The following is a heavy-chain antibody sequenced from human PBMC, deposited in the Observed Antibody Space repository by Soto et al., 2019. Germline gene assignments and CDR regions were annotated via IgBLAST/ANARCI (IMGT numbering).Heavy chain of an antibody. Sequence: EVQLVESGGGLVKPGGSLRLSCAASGFTFSSYSMNWVRQAPGKGLEWVSSISSSRSYIYYADSVKGRLTISRDNATNTRYLQINSLRAEDTAVYYCARDQPEYSYGYGLGYWGQGTLVTVSS. CDR1: GFTFSSYS. CDR3: ARDQPEYSYGYGLGY. V-gene: IGHV3-21*01. J-gene: IGHJ4*02. D-gene: IGHD5-18*01. CDR2: ISSSRSYI.